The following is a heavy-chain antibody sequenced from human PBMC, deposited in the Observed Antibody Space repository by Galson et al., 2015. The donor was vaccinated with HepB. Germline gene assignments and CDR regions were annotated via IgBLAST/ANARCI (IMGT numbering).Heavy chain of an antibody. CDR1: GFTFSSYW. D-gene: IGHD6-19*01. J-gene: IGHJ6*03. CDR3: GSSGWTPYYYYMDV. V-gene: IGHV3-7*03. CDR2: IKQDGSEK. Sequence: SLRLSCAASGFTFSSYWMSWVRQAPGKGLEWVANIKQDGSEKYYVDSVKGRFTISRDNAKNSLYLQMNSLRAEDTAVYYCGSSGWTPYYYYMDVWGKGTTVTVSS.